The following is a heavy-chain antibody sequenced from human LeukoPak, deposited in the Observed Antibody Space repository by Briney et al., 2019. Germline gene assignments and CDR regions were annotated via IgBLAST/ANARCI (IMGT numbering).Heavy chain of an antibody. CDR1: GLTFSSYG. V-gene: IGHV3-30*02. J-gene: IGHJ4*02. Sequence: PGGSLRLSCAASGLTFSSYGMHWVRQAPGKGLEWVAFIRYDGSNKYYADSVKGRFTISRDNSKNTLYLQMNSLRAEDTAVYYCAKDGSNYYGSGSYFDYWGQGTLVTVSP. D-gene: IGHD3-10*01. CDR2: IRYDGSNK. CDR3: AKDGSNYYGSGSYFDY.